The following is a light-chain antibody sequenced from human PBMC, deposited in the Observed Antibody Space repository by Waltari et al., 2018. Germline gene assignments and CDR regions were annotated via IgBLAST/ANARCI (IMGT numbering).Light chain of an antibody. CDR1: SSDVGGYNY. V-gene: IGLV2-14*03. CDR3: NSYTSSSTWV. J-gene: IGLJ3*02. Sequence: QAALTQPASVSGSPGQPITISCPGTSSDVGGYNYVSWYQQHPGKAPKVMIYDVSNRPSGVSDRFSGSKSGNTASLTISGLQAEDEADYYCNSYTSSSTWVFGGGTKLTVL. CDR2: DVS.